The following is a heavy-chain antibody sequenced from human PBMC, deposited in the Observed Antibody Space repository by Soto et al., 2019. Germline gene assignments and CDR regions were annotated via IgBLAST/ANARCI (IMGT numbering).Heavy chain of an antibody. Sequence: EVQLLESGGGLVQPGGSLRLSCAASGITFSSYAMSWVRQAPGKGLEWVSTIRGSGGYTYNADSVKGRFTISRDNSKNTLNLQMNSLRAEDTAVYYCAPHPRDGYNYYFDYRGHGTLVTVSS. J-gene: IGHJ4*01. CDR3: APHPRDGYNYYFDY. V-gene: IGHV3-23*01. CDR2: IRGSGGYT. D-gene: IGHD5-12*01. CDR1: GITFSSYA.